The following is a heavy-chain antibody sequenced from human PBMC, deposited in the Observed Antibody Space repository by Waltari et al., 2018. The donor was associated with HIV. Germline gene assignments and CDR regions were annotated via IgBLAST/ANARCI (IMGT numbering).Heavy chain of an antibody. CDR2: INPNSGGT. CDR1: GYTFTGYY. J-gene: IGHJ5*02. Sequence: QVQLVQSGAEVKKPGASVKVSCKASGYTFTGYYMHWVRQAPGQGLEWMGWINPNSGGTNYAQKFQGRGTMTRDTSISTAYMELSRLRSDDTAVYYCARDPGYSSGPRRFDPWGQGTLVTVSS. V-gene: IGHV1-2*02. D-gene: IGHD6-19*01. CDR3: ARDPGYSSGPRRFDP.